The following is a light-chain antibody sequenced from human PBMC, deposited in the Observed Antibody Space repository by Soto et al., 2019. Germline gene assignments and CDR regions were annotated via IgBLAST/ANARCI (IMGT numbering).Light chain of an antibody. CDR1: PGISSA. CDR2: DAS. CDR3: QQFYTYPFT. J-gene: IGKJ2*01. V-gene: IGKV1-13*02. Sequence: AIQLTQSPSSLSASVGDGVTITCRASPGISSALAWYQQKPGKAPKLLIYDASTLESGVPSRFSGSGSGTDFTLTIXSLXXXXXATYFCQQFYTYPFTFGQGTNLEIK.